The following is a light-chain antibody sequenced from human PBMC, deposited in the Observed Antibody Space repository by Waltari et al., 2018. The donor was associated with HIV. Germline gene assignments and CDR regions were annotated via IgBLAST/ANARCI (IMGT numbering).Light chain of an antibody. CDR1: HDISTS. Sequence: IVLSQYPVTLSLSPGERATITCWASHDISTSLAWYQQKPGQFPRLLIYDASVRATDIPARFSGSGSETDFTLTIDTVEREDSGIYYCQQRNDWLITFGQGTRLE. CDR3: QQRNDWLIT. J-gene: IGKJ5*01. V-gene: IGKV3D-11*01. CDR2: DAS.